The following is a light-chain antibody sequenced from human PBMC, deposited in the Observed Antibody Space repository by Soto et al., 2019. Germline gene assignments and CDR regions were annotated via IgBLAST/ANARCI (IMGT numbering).Light chain of an antibody. J-gene: IGKJ5*01. CDR3: HQSYKTPSMT. CDR2: AES. Sequence: DIQMTQSPCSLSASVGDRVTITCRASQSISIYLYWYQQKPGKAQKLLIYAESSLQSEVPSRFSVSGTGTDFTLTITSLQPQHFATYYYHQSYKTPSMTFGQGTRLDIK. V-gene: IGKV1-39*01. CDR1: QSISIY.